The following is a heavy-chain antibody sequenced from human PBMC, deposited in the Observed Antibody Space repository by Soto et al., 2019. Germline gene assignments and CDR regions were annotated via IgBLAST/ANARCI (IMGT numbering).Heavy chain of an antibody. CDR2: IIPIFGTA. CDR1: GGTFSSYA. CDR3: ARVRALEYYYDSSGYYFND. V-gene: IGHV1-69*05. J-gene: IGHJ4*02. Sequence: GASVKVSCKASGGTFSSYAISWVRQAPGQGLDWMGGIIPIFGTANYAQKLQGRVTMTTDTSTSTAYMELRSLRSDDTAVYYCARVRALEYYYDSSGYYFNDWGQGTLVTVSS. D-gene: IGHD3-22*01.